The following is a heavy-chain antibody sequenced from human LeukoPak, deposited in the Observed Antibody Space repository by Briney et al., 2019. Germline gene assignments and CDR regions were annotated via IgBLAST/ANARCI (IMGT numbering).Heavy chain of an antibody. CDR2: ISYSVST. J-gene: IGHJ6*03. Sequence: SQTLSLTCTVSVGSISSGDYYWSWIRQHPGKGLEWIGYISYSVSTYYNPSLTSRLTISVDPSKNQFTLKLPSVTAADTAVYYCARSEPVYYYYMDVWGKGTTVTVSS. CDR3: ARSEPVYYYYMDV. CDR1: VGSISSGDYY. V-gene: IGHV4-31*03.